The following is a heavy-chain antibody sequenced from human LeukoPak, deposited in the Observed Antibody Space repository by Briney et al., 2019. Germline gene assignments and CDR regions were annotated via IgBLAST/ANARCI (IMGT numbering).Heavy chain of an antibody. CDR3: ARAGSSSWYGYYYYYYMDV. Sequence: GGSLRLSCAVSGFTFSDYYMSWIRQAPGRGLEWVSYISSSGSTIYYADSVKGRFTISRDNAKNSLYLQMNSLRAEDTAVYYCARAGSSSWYGYYYYYYMDVWGKGTTVTVSS. V-gene: IGHV3-11*01. CDR1: GFTFSDYY. CDR2: ISSSGSTI. D-gene: IGHD6-13*01. J-gene: IGHJ6*03.